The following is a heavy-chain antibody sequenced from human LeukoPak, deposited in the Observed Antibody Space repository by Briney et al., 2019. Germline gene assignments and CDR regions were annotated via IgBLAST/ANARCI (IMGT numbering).Heavy chain of an antibody. Sequence: GASVKVSCKASGYTFTSYDINWVRQATGQGLEWMGWMNPNSGNTGYAQKFQGRVTMTRNTSISTAYMELSSLRSEDTAVYYCARVIVGVTFYYYYMDVWGKGTTVTVSS. D-gene: IGHD2-21*02. V-gene: IGHV1-8*01. CDR1: GYTFTSYD. CDR2: MNPNSGNT. CDR3: ARVIVGVTFYYYYMDV. J-gene: IGHJ6*03.